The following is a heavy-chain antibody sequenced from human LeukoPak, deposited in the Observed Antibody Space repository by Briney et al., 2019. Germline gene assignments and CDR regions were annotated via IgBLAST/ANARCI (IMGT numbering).Heavy chain of an antibody. D-gene: IGHD3-22*01. V-gene: IGHV4-34*01. J-gene: IGHJ5*02. Sequence: SETLSLTCAVYGGSFSGYYWSWVRQPPGKGREWIGEINHSGSTNYNPSLKSRVTISVDTSKNQFSLKLSSVTAADTAVYYCASLYYYDSSGYYGWFDPWGQGTLVTVSS. CDR1: GGSFSGYY. CDR3: ASLYYYDSSGYYGWFDP. CDR2: INHSGST.